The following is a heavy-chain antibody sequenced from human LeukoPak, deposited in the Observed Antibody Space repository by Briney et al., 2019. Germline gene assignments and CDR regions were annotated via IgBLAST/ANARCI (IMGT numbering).Heavy chain of an antibody. V-gene: IGHV3-30*02. CDR2: INYDGTKK. CDR1: GFIFNNYG. J-gene: IGHJ4*02. CDR3: ARDLGRAVVAATYYFDY. Sequence: GGSLRLSCAASGFIFNNYGMYWVRQAPGKGLEWVSFINYDGTKKYYADSVKGRFTISRDNAKNSLYLQMNSLRAEDTAVYYCARDLGRAVVAATYYFDYWGQGTLVTVSS. D-gene: IGHD2-15*01.